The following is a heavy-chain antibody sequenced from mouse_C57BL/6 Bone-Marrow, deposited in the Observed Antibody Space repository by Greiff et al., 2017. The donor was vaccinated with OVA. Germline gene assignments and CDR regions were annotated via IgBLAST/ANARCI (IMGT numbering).Heavy chain of an antibody. CDR1: GFTFSDFY. V-gene: IGHV7-1*01. CDR3: ARDANYEYLYWYFDV. D-gene: IGHD2-4*01. J-gene: IGHJ1*03. CDR2: SRNKANDYTT. Sequence: EVMLVESGGGLVQSGRSLRLSCATSGFTFSDFYMEWVRQAPGKGLEWIAASRNKANDYTTEYSASVKGRFIVSRDTSQSILYLQMNALRAEDTAIYYCARDANYEYLYWYFDVWGTGTTVTVSS.